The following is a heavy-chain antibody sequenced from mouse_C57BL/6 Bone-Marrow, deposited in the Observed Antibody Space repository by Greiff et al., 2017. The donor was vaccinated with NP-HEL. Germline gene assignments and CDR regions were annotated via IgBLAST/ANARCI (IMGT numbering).Heavy chain of an antibody. CDR2: IDPENGDT. CDR1: GFNIKDDY. CDR3: STVLLRGWYFDV. J-gene: IGHJ1*03. D-gene: IGHD1-1*01. Sequence: VQLQQSGAELVRPGASVKLSCTASGFNIKDDYMHWVKQRPEQGLEWIGWIDPENGDTEYASKFQGKATITADTSSNTAYLQLSSLTSEDTAVYYCSTVLLRGWYFDVWGTGTTVTVSS. V-gene: IGHV14-4*01.